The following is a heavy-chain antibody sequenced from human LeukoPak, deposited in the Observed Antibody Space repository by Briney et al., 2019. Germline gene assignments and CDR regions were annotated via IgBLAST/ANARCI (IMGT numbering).Heavy chain of an antibody. D-gene: IGHD1-26*01. Sequence: ASVKVSCKASGYTFTGYGVSWVRQAPGQGLEWMGWISVYNGNTNYAQKFQGRVIMTTDTSTSTAYMELRSLRSDDTAVYYCARDRSSNLDSGSHPYFDYWGQGTLVTVSS. V-gene: IGHV1-18*01. CDR1: GYTFTGYG. J-gene: IGHJ4*02. CDR3: ARDRSSNLDSGSHPYFDY. CDR2: ISVYNGNT.